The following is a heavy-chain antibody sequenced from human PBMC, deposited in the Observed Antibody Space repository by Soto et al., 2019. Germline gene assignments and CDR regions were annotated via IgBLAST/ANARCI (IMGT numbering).Heavy chain of an antibody. CDR3: ARVISSWIGYCSGGSCYIFDY. D-gene: IGHD2-15*01. CDR2: IYYSGST. V-gene: IGHV4-59*01. J-gene: IGHJ4*02. Sequence: SETLSLTCTVSGGSISSYYWSWIRQPPGKGLEWIGYIYYSGSTNYNPSLKSRVTISVDTSKNQFSLKLSSVTAADTAVYYCARVISSWIGYCSGGSCYIFDYCGQGSLVTVSS. CDR1: GGSISSYY.